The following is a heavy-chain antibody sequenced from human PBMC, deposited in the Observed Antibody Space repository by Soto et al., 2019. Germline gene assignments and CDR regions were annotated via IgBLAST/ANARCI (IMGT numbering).Heavy chain of an antibody. CDR1: GHTFTGHY. CDR3: GRGRSGQIVVFY. CDR2: IGPESGAT. Sequence: ASVKVSCKASGHTFTGHYIHWVRQAPEQGPEWMGEIGPESGATRYAQKFQGRVTMTRDTSITTVYMELNSLSPDDTAVYYCGRGRSGQIVVFYWGQGTPVTVSS. D-gene: IGHD1-26*01. V-gene: IGHV1-2*02. J-gene: IGHJ4*02.